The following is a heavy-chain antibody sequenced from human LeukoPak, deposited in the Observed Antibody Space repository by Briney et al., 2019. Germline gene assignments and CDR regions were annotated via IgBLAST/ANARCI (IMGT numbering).Heavy chain of an antibody. D-gene: IGHD5-24*01. J-gene: IGHJ3*02. Sequence: SVKVSCKASGGTFSSYAISWVRQAPGQGLEWMGRIIPIFGTANYAQKFQGRVTITTDESTSTAYMELSSLRSEDTAVYYCARDREMATIIGAGLSAFDIWGQGTMVTVSS. CDR1: GGTFSSYA. CDR2: IIPIFGTA. CDR3: ARDREMATIIGAGLSAFDI. V-gene: IGHV1-69*05.